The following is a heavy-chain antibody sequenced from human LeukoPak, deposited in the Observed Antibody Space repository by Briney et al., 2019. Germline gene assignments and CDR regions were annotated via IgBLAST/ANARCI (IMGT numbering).Heavy chain of an antibody. CDR3: AREQRVPAASIDY. Sequence: ASVKVSCKASGYTFTSYGISWVRQAPGQGLEWMGRIIPILGIANYAQKFQGRVTITADKSTSTAYMELSSLRSEDTAVYYCAREQRVPAASIDYWGQGTLVTVSS. CDR2: IIPILGIA. V-gene: IGHV1-69*04. CDR1: GYTFTSYG. D-gene: IGHD2-2*01. J-gene: IGHJ4*02.